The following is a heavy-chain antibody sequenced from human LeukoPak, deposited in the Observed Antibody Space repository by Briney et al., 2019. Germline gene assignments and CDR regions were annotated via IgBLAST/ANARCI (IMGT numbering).Heavy chain of an antibody. CDR1: GGSISSTTYY. CDR3: ARHEASYFYYYMDV. CDR2: VYYGETT. V-gene: IGHV4-39*01. Sequence: SETLSLTCTVSGGSISSTTYYWAWIRQPPGMGLEWIGSVYYGETTYYNPSLESRVTISVVTSKNQFSLRLNSVTAADTAVYYCARHEASYFYYYMDVWGAGTTVIVSS. J-gene: IGHJ6*03.